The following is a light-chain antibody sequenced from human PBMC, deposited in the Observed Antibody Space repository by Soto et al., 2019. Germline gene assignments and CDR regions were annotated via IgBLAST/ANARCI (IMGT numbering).Light chain of an antibody. CDR2: DAS. CDR1: QSVLYSSNNKNY. J-gene: IGKJ1*01. CDR3: QQYETFSGT. V-gene: IGKV4-1*01. Sequence: DSVMTHSPYSLTVSLCGRATINCSSRQSVLYSSNNKNYLAWYQQKTGEAPKLLIYDASALPRGVPSRFSGSGSGTKFNLTIASLQTDDFATYYCQQYETFSGTFGPGTKVDIK.